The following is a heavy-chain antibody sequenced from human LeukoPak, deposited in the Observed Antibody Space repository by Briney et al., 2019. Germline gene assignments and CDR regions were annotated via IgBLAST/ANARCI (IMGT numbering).Heavy chain of an antibody. CDR2: INPNSGGT. Sequence: GASVKVSRKASGYTFTGYYMHWVRQAPGQGLEWMGWINPNSGGTNYAQKFQGRVTMTRDTSISTAYMELSRLRSDDTAVYYCARDIGIAARPRSAFDIWGQGTMVTVSS. CDR3: ARDIGIAARPRSAFDI. CDR1: GYTFTGYY. J-gene: IGHJ3*02. D-gene: IGHD6-6*01. V-gene: IGHV1-2*02.